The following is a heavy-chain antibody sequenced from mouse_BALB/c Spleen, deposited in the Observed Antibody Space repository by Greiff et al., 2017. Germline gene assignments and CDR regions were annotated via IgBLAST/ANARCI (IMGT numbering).Heavy chain of an antibody. CDR1: GFSLTSYG. D-gene: IGHD4-1*01. J-gene: IGHJ3*01. CDR3: ASWDPFAY. Sequence: VQLVESGPGLVAPSQSLSITCTVSGFSLTSYGVHWVRQPPGKGLEWLGVIWAGGSTNYNSALMSRLSISKDNSKSQVFLKMNSLQTDDTAMYYCASWDPFAYWGQGTLVTVSA. CDR2: IWAGGST. V-gene: IGHV2-9*02.